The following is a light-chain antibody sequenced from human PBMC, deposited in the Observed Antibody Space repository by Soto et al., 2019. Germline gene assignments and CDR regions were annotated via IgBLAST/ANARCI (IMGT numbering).Light chain of an antibody. Sequence: DIQMTQSPSTLSASVGDRVTITWRASQSVSSWLAWYQQKPGKAPKLLIYKASSLESGVPSRFSGSGSGTEFTLTISSLQPDDFATYYCQLYSTFGQGTKVEIK. CDR1: QSVSSW. CDR2: KAS. J-gene: IGKJ1*01. CDR3: QLYST. V-gene: IGKV1-5*03.